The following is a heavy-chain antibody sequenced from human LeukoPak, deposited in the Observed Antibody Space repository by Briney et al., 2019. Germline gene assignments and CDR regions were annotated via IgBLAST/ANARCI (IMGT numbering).Heavy chain of an antibody. J-gene: IGHJ4*02. CDR3: ARGDGSGSPYFDY. CDR1: GFTFSSYD. D-gene: IGHD3-10*01. CDR2: IGTAGGP. V-gene: IGHV3-13*05. Sequence: GGSLRLSCAASGFTFSSYDMHWVRQATGKGLEWVSAIGTAGGPYYPGSVKGRFTISRENAKNSLYLQMNSLRAGDTAVYYCARGDGSGSPYFDYWGQGTLVTVSS.